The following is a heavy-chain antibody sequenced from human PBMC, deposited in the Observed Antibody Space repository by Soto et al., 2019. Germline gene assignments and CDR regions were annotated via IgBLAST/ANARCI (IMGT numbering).Heavy chain of an antibody. CDR2: ISGSGGST. V-gene: IGHV3-23*01. D-gene: IGHD2-21*01. CDR1: GFTFSSHA. CDR3: ASWGHIVPVSPTDFDH. Sequence: GGSLTLSCAASGFTFSSHAMSWVRQAPGKGLEWVSAISGSGGSTYYADSVKGRFTISRDNSKNTLYLQMNSLRAEDTAVYYCASWGHIVPVSPTDFDHWGEGTLVTVSS. J-gene: IGHJ4*02.